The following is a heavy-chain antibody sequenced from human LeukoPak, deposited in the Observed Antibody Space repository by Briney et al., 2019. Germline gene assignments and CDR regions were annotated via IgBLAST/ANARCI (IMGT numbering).Heavy chain of an antibody. J-gene: IGHJ4*02. CDR2: IYTSGGT. Sequence: PSESLSLTCTVSGGSISSYYWSWIRQPAGKGLEWIGRIYTSGGTNYNPSLKSRVTMSVDTSKNQFSLKLSSVTAADTAVYYCARDQWGYYDSSGYYYFDYWGQGTLGTVSS. CDR3: ARDQWGYYDSSGYYYFDY. CDR1: GGSISSYY. V-gene: IGHV4-4*07. D-gene: IGHD3-22*01.